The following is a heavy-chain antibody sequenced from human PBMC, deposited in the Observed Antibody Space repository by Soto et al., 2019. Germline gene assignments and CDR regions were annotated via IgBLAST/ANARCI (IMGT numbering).Heavy chain of an antibody. CDR3: ARLQYSSSWYYYYGMDV. CDR2: IYPGDSDT. CDR1: GYSFTSYW. J-gene: IGHJ6*02. Sequence: GESLKISCKGFGYSFTSYWIGWVRQMPGKGLEWMGIIYPGDSDTRYSPSFQGQVTISADKSISTAYLQWSSLKASDTAMYYCARLQYSSSWYYYYGMDVWGQGTTVTVSS. D-gene: IGHD6-13*01. V-gene: IGHV5-51*01.